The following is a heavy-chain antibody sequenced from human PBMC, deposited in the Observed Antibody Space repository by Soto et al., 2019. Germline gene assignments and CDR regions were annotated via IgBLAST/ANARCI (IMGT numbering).Heavy chain of an antibody. CDR3: AKSQSGSFFAAFDL. CDR2: IFGSGRTT. CDR1: GFDFSSDV. Sequence: EVQLLESGGKVEQPGGSLRLSCAASGFDFSSDVMNWVRQVPGKGLEWVASIFGSGRTTYYADSVKGRFNISRDNSKNTLYLQLNSLRVEDTALYYCAKSQSGSFFAAFDLWGQGTMVTVSS. J-gene: IGHJ3*01. D-gene: IGHD1-26*01. V-gene: IGHV3-23*01.